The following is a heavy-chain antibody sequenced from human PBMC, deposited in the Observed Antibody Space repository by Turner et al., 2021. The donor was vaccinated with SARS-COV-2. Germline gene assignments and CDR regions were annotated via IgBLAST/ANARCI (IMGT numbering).Heavy chain of an antibody. D-gene: IGHD2-2*02. CDR1: GESFSGHF. J-gene: IGHJ6*02. Sequence: QVQLQQWGAGLLKPSETLSLTCAVSGESFSGHFWTWIRQSPGKGLEWIAEIDHTGSANYNPSLKSRVALSVDTLKRHFSLMMHSVTAADTAIYYCATHQVVVPAAIGDYYYYYALDVWGQGTTVTVSS. CDR3: ATHQVVVPAAIGDYYYYYALDV. CDR2: IDHTGSA. V-gene: IGHV4-34*01.